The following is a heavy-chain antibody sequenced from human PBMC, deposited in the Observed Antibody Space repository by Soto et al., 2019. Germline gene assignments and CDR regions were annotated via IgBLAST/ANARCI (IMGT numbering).Heavy chain of an antibody. J-gene: IGHJ4*02. Sequence: EVQLLESGGGLVRPGGSLRLSCGGSKFTFSTYAMTWVRQAPGKGLEWVSGISVGGGITKYADSVKGRFTISRDNSKNTLYLQMNSLRAEDTAIYYCAKDHNGDYLGAFDSWGQGTLVTVSS. CDR1: KFTFSTYA. D-gene: IGHD4-17*01. CDR3: AKDHNGDYLGAFDS. V-gene: IGHV3-23*01. CDR2: ISVGGGIT.